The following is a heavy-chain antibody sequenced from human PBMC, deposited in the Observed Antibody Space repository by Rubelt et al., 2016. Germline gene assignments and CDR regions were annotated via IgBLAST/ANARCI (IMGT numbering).Heavy chain of an antibody. CDR3: ARGGGASDF. Sequence: VQLVESGGGLVQPGRSLRLSCAASGFTFDDYAMHWVRQGPGKGLVWVSGINSDGRSTMYADSVKGRFTISRDNAKNTLYLQMNSLRVEDTAVYYCARGGGASDFWGQGTLVTVSS. J-gene: IGHJ4*02. CDR2: INSDGRST. CDR1: GFTFDDYA. D-gene: IGHD1-26*01. V-gene: IGHV3-74*03.